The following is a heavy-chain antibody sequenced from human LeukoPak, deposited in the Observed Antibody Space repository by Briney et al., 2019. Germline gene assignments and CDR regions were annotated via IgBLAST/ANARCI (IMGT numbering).Heavy chain of an antibody. CDR2: INPNSGGT. Sequence: ASVKVSCKASGYTFTGYYMHWVRQAPGQGLEWMGWINPNSGGTNYAQKFQGRVTMTRDTSISTAYMELSRLRSDDTAVYYCARDRPSGSYYDAFDIWGQGTMVTVSS. CDR1: GYTFTGYY. J-gene: IGHJ3*02. D-gene: IGHD1-26*01. V-gene: IGHV1-2*02. CDR3: ARDRPSGSYYDAFDI.